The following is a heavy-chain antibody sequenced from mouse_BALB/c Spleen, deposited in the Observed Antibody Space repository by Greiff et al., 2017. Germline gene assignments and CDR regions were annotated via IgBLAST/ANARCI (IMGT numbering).Heavy chain of an antibody. D-gene: IGHD2-1*01. Sequence: QVQLQQSGPELVKPGASVRISCKASGYTFTSYYIHWVKQRPGQGLEWIGWIYPGNVNTKYNEKFKGKATLTADKSSSTAYMQLSSLTSEDSAVYFCARTEIYLRSAMDYWGQGTSVTVSS. CDR3: ARTEIYLRSAMDY. V-gene: IGHV1S56*01. CDR2: IYPGNVNT. J-gene: IGHJ4*01. CDR1: GYTFTSYY.